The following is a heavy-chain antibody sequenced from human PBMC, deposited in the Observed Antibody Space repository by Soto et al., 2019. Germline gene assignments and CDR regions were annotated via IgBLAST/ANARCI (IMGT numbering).Heavy chain of an antibody. D-gene: IGHD4-17*01. Sequence: QVQLVESGGGVVQPGRSLRLSCAASGFTFSSYGMHWVRQAPGKGLEWVAVIWYDGSNKYYADSVKGRFTISRDNSKNPLYLQLNSLRAEDTAVYYCAREGTVRDAFDIWGQGTMVTVSS. CDR1: GFTFSSYG. J-gene: IGHJ3*02. V-gene: IGHV3-33*01. CDR3: AREGTVRDAFDI. CDR2: IWYDGSNK.